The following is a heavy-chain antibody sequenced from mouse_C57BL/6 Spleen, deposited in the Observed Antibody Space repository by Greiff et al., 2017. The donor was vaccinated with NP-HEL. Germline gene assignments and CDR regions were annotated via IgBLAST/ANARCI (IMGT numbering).Heavy chain of an antibody. Sequence: VQLQQSGPELVKPGASVKISCKASGYAFSSSWMNWVKQRPGQGLEWIGRIYPGDGDTNYNGKFKGKATLTADKSSSTAYMQLSSLTSEDSAVCVCAWHYDYADYWGQGTTLTVSS. J-gene: IGHJ2*01. CDR1: GYAFSSSW. CDR2: IYPGDGDT. CDR3: AWHYDYADY. V-gene: IGHV1-82*01. D-gene: IGHD2-4*01.